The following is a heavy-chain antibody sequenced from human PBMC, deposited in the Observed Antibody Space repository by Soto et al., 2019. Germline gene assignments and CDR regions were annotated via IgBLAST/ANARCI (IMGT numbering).Heavy chain of an antibody. J-gene: IGHJ3*02. Sequence: ASVKVSCKASGYTFTDYFIHWVRQAPGQGLEWIGWINPYSGGADLSQKFQGRVTMTRDTSISTAYMEVSSLRSDDTAVFYCARLMHYSHSGGSSHSCFDMWVQGTLVTVSS. V-gene: IGHV1-2*02. CDR3: ARLMHYSHSGGSSHSCFDM. CDR2: INPYSGGA. CDR1: GYTFTDYF. D-gene: IGHD2-21*01.